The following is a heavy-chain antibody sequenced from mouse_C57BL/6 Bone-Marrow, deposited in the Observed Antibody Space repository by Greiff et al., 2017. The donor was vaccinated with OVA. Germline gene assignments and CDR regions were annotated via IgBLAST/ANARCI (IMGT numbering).Heavy chain of an antibody. D-gene: IGHD2-3*01. CDR3: TRRGDGPMDY. CDR1: GYTFTDYE. Sequence: VQLKESGAELVRPGASVTLSCKASGYTFTDYEMHWVKQTPVHGLGWIGAIDPETGGTAYNQKFKGKAILTADKSSSTAYMELRSLTSEDSAVYYCTRRGDGPMDYWGQGTSVTVSS. J-gene: IGHJ4*01. CDR2: IDPETGGT. V-gene: IGHV1-15*01.